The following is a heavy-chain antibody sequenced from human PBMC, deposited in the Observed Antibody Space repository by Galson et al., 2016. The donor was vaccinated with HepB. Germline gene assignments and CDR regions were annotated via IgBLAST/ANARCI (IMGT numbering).Heavy chain of an antibody. J-gene: IGHJ4*02. V-gene: IGHV2-5*02. CDR3: AHRDRGSAWSSVLVDY. D-gene: IGHD6-13*01. CDR1: GFSLSPTGVG. CDR2: IFWDDDK. Sequence: PALVKPTQTLTLTCTFSGFSLSPTGVGVGWIRQPPGKALEWLALIFWDDDKRYSPSLRSRLTITKDTSKNQVVLTMTNMDPVDTGTYFCAHRDRGSAWSSVLVDYWGRGTLVTVSS.